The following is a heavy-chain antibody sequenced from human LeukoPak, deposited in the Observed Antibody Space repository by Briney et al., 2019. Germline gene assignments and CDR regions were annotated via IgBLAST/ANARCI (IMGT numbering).Heavy chain of an antibody. CDR3: ATPPQEYQLPIDY. Sequence: GGSLRLSCAASGFTFSSYAMSWIRQAPGKGLEWVSAISGSGGSTYYADSVKGRFTISRDNSMNTLYLQMNSLRAEDTAVYYCATPPQEYQLPIDYWGQGTLVTVSS. V-gene: IGHV3-23*01. CDR2: ISGSGGST. CDR1: GFTFSSYA. J-gene: IGHJ4*02. D-gene: IGHD2-2*01.